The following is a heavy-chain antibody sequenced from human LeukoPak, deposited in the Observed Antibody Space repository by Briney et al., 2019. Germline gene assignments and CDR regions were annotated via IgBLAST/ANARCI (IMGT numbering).Heavy chain of an antibody. D-gene: IGHD1-20*01. V-gene: IGHV3-74*01. CDR1: GFTFSSYW. Sequence: GGSLRLSCAASGFTFSSYWMHWVRQAPGKGLVWVSRINSDGSSTNYADSVKGRFTISRDNSKNTLYLQMNSLRAEDTAVYYCARGGLITNAFDIWGQGTMVTVSS. CDR3: ARGGLITNAFDI. J-gene: IGHJ3*02. CDR2: INSDGSST.